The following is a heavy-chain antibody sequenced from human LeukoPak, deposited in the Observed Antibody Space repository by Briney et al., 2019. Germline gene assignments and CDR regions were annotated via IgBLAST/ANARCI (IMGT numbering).Heavy chain of an antibody. V-gene: IGHV3-7*01. Sequence: GGSLRLSCAASGFTFSSYWMSWVRQAPGKGLEWVANIKTDGSDKSYVDSVKGRFTISRDNAKNSLYLQMNSLRVDDTAVYYCARGYCSGGSCSKYDYWGQGTLVTVSS. CDR3: ARGYCSGGSCSKYDY. CDR2: IKTDGSDK. CDR1: GFTFSSYW. D-gene: IGHD2-15*01. J-gene: IGHJ4*02.